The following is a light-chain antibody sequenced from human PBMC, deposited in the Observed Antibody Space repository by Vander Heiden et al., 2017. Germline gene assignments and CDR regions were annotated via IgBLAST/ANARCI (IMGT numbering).Light chain of an antibody. CDR3: QQRSNWPPVLT. CDR2: DAS. V-gene: IGKV3-11*01. Sequence: EIVFPHSPATPSLSPGARATLSCRASQSVSSYLAWYQQKPGQAPRLLIYDASNRATGIPARFSGSGSGTDFTHTISSLEPEDFAVYYCQQRSNWPPVLTFGGGTKVEIK. CDR1: QSVSSY. J-gene: IGKJ4*01.